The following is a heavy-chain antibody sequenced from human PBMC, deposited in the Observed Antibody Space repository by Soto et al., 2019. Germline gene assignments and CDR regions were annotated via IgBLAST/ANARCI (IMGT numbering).Heavy chain of an antibody. CDR3: VRGSGWYFY. D-gene: IGHD6-19*01. CDR2: IYYMGRT. Sequence: PSETLSLTCTVGSISTYYCNWIRQPPGKGLEWIGYIYYMGRTNYNPSLKSRVTMSIDTSKNQFSLKLTSVTSADTAVYYCVRGSGWYFYWGQGTLVTVSS. V-gene: IGHV4-59*01. CDR1: GSISTYY. J-gene: IGHJ4*02.